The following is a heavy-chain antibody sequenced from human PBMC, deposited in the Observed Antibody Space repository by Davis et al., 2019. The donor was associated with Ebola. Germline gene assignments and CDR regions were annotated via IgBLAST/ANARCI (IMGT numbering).Heavy chain of an antibody. D-gene: IGHD6-13*01. J-gene: IGHJ6*02. CDR3: ARDFPGIGATAYYYGMDV. Sequence: DSVKGRFSISRDNSKNTLYLQMNSLRAEDTAVYYCARDFPGIGATAYYYGMDVWGQGTTVTVSS. V-gene: IGHV3-30*07.